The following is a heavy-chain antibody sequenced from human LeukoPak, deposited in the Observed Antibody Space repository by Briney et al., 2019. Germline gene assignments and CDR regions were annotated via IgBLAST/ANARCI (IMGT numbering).Heavy chain of an antibody. V-gene: IGHV1-18*04. CDR3: ARVVPAARSSGPPDY. D-gene: IGHD2-2*01. Sequence: ASVKVSCKASGYTFTSYGISWVRQAPGQGLGWMGWISAYNGNTNYAQKLQGRVTMTTDTSTSTAYMELRSLRSDDTAVYYCARVVPAARSSGPPDYWGQGTLVTVSS. CDR2: ISAYNGNT. J-gene: IGHJ4*02. CDR1: GYTFTSYG.